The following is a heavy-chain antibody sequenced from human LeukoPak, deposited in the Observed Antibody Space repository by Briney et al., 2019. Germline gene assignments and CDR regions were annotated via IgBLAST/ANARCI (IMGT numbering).Heavy chain of an antibody. V-gene: IGHV4-31*03. CDR3: ARAVVPAAGVDY. CDR2: IYYSGST. Sequence: SETLSLTCTVSGGSIGSGGYYWSWIRQHPGKGLEWIGYIYYSGSTYYNPSLKSRVTISVDTSKNQFSLKLSSVTAADTAVYYCARAVVPAAGVDYWGQGTLVTVSS. J-gene: IGHJ4*02. CDR1: GGSIGSGGYY. D-gene: IGHD2-2*01.